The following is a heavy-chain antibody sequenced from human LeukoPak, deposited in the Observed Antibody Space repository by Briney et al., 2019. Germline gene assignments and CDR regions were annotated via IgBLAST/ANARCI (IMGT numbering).Heavy chain of an antibody. CDR2: INAGNGNT. CDR1: GYTFTSYA. Sequence: ASVKVSCKASGYTFTSYAMHWVRQAPGQRLEWMGWINAGNGNTKYSQKSQGRVTITRDTSASTAYMELSSLRSEDMAMYYCARRGMDVWGQGTTVTVSS. CDR3: ARRGMDV. J-gene: IGHJ6*02. V-gene: IGHV1-3*01.